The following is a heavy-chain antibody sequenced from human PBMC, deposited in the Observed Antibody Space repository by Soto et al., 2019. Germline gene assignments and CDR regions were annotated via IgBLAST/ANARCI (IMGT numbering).Heavy chain of an antibody. Sequence: GSLRLSCAASGFTFSSYGMHWVRQAPGKGLEWVAVISYDGSNKYYADSVKGRFTISRDNSKNTLYLQMNSLRVEDTAVYFCVSRIPSWVFDYWGQGTLVTVSS. J-gene: IGHJ4*03. D-gene: IGHD3-16*01. V-gene: IGHV3-30*03. CDR1: GFTFSSYG. CDR2: ISYDGSNK. CDR3: VSRIPSWVFDY.